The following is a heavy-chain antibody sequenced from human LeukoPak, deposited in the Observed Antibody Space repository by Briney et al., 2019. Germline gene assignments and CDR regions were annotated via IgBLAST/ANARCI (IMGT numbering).Heavy chain of an antibody. CDR3: ARRYSGGSFTY. CDR2: IYDSGST. J-gene: IGHJ4*02. V-gene: IGHV4-59*08. D-gene: IGHD1-26*01. CDR1: GGSISSFY. Sequence: SETLSLTCTVSGGSISSFYWSWIRQSPGKGLEWIGYIYDSGSTDYNPSLKSRVTMSMDTSANQFSLRLTSVTAADTAIYYCARRYSGGSFTYWGRGTLVTVSS.